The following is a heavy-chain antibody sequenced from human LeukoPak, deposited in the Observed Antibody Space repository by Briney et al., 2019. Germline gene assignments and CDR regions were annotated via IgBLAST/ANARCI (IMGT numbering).Heavy chain of an antibody. V-gene: IGHV1-18*01. J-gene: IGHJ3*02. D-gene: IGHD6-19*01. Sequence: ASVKVSCKASGYTFSSDGISWVRQAPGQGLEWMGWISAYNGNTNYAQKLQGRVTMTTDTSTSTAYMELRSLRSDDTAVYYCAGAAGYSSGWYGVGAFDIWGQGTMVTVSS. CDR2: ISAYNGNT. CDR1: GYTFSSDG. CDR3: AGAAGYSSGWYGVGAFDI.